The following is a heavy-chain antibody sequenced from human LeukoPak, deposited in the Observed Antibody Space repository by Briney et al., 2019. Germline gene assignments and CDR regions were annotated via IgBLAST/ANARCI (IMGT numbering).Heavy chain of an antibody. Sequence: PGGSLRLSCVTSGFTFTSYAMSWVRQAPGKGLEWVSIITGNSGYTHYADSVKGRFTISRDNAKNSLYLQMNSLRAEDTAVYYCARELIAAAGTEFDYWGQGTLVTVSS. V-gene: IGHV3-21*01. CDR3: ARELIAAAGTEFDY. D-gene: IGHD6-13*01. CDR1: GFTFTSYA. J-gene: IGHJ4*02. CDR2: ITGNSGYT.